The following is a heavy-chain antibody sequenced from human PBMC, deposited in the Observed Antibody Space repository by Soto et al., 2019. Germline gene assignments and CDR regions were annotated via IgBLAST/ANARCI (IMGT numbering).Heavy chain of an antibody. Sequence: GGSLRLSCAASGFTFSSYGMHWVRQAPGKGLEWVAVISYDGSNKYYADSVKGRFTISRDNSKNTLYLQMNSLRAEDTAVYYCAKDRAYYDSSGYSFDYWGQGTLVTVSS. CDR1: GFTFSSYG. CDR2: ISYDGSNK. CDR3: AKDRAYYDSSGYSFDY. J-gene: IGHJ4*02. D-gene: IGHD3-22*01. V-gene: IGHV3-30*18.